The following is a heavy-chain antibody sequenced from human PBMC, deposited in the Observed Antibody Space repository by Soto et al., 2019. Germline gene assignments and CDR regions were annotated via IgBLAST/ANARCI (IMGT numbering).Heavy chain of an antibody. CDR3: ARVLGSIAETNWFDP. J-gene: IGHJ5*02. CDR1: GGSVSSGSYY. CDR2: IYYSGST. V-gene: IGHV4-61*01. Sequence: PSETLSLTCTVSGGSVSSGSYYWSWIRQPPGKGLEWIGYIYYSGSTNYNPSLKSRVTISVDTSKNQFSLKLSSVTAADTAVYYCARVLGSIAETNWFDPWGQGTLVTVPS. D-gene: IGHD6-6*01.